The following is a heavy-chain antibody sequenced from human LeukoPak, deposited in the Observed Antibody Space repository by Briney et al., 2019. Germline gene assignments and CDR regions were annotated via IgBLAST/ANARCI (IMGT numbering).Heavy chain of an antibody. Sequence: SETLSLTCTVSGYSISSGYYWGWIRQPPGKGLEWIGSIYHSGSTYYNPSLKSRVTISVDRSKNQFSLKLSSVTAADTAVYYCARVRDTTMGSVHYYYMDVWGKGTTVTVSS. CDR3: ARVRDTTMGSVHYYYMDV. J-gene: IGHJ6*03. CDR2: IYHSGST. D-gene: IGHD5-18*01. V-gene: IGHV4-38-2*02. CDR1: GYSISSGYY.